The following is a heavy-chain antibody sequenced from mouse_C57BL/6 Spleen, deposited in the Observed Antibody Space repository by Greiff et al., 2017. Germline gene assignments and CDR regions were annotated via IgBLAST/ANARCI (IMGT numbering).Heavy chain of an antibody. V-gene: IGHV1-82*01. CDR3: AKSYDDYAMDY. CDR2: IYPGDGDT. Sequence: VQLQQSGPELVKPGASVKISCKASGYAFSSSWMNWVKQRPGKGLEWIGRIYPGDGDTNYNGKFKGKATLTADKSSSTAYMQLSSLTSEDSAVYFCAKSYDDYAMDYWGQGTSVTVSS. CDR1: GYAFSSSW. J-gene: IGHJ4*01. D-gene: IGHD2-12*01.